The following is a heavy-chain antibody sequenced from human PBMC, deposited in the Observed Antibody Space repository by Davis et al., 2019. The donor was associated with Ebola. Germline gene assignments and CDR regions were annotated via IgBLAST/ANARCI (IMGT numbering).Heavy chain of an antibody. CDR1: GISFATSW. J-gene: IGHJ6*02. D-gene: IGHD1-1*01. CDR3: ARSNWNDVIYYYVMDV. Sequence: PGGSLRLSCVVSGISFATSWMTWVRQAPRKGLEWVANMHGDGSLKYYADSVKGRFTISRDNAKNSLYLQMNSLRDEDTAVYYCARSNWNDVIYYYVMDVWGQGTTVTVSS. V-gene: IGHV3-7*03. CDR2: MHGDGSLK.